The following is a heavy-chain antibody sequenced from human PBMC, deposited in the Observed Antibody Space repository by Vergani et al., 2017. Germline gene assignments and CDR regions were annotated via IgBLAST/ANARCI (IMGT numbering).Heavy chain of an antibody. CDR1: GYTFTDYY. J-gene: IGHJ3*02. V-gene: IGHV1-69-2*01. Sequence: VQLVQSGAEVKKPGASVKVSCKASGYTFTDYYMHWVQQAPGKGLEWMGLVDPEDGETIYAEKFQGRVTITADTSTDTAYMELSSLRSEDTAVYYCATVAIAARPTRPAFDIWGQGTMVTVSS. CDR2: VDPEDGET. CDR3: ATVAIAARPTRPAFDI. D-gene: IGHD6-6*01.